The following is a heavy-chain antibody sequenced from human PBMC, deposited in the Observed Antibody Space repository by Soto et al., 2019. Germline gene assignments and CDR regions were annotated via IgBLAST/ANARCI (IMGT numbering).Heavy chain of an antibody. V-gene: IGHV4-59*01. Sequence: QVQLQESGPGLVKPSETLSLSCTVSGGSISSYYWSWIRQPPGKGLEWIGYIYYSGSTTYNPSLKSRVSISVDTSKNQFSLKLSSVTAAITVVYYYARDFYGSGSPPVLYWGQGNLVNVSS. D-gene: IGHD3-10*01. CDR3: ARDFYGSGSPPVLY. CDR1: GGSISSYY. CDR2: IYYSGST. J-gene: IGHJ4*02.